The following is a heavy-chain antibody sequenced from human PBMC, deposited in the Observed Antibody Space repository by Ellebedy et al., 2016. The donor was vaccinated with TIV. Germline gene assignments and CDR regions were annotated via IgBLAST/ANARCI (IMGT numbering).Heavy chain of an antibody. Sequence: MPGGSLRLSCTVSGASISSYPWSLIRQPPGKGLEWIGYISYIGATTYNPSLRSRVTISLDTSKNKFSLKLSSVTAADTAVYYCARFLPRGYNYGDFDNWGQGTLVTVSS. CDR2: ISYIGAT. J-gene: IGHJ4*02. CDR1: GASISSYP. D-gene: IGHD5-18*01. V-gene: IGHV4-59*01. CDR3: ARFLPRGYNYGDFDN.